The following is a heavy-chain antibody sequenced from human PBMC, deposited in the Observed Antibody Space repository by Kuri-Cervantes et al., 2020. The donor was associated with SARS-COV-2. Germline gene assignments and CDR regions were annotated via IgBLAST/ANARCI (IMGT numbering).Heavy chain of an antibody. Sequence: GESLKISCAASGLTFSSYWMSWVRQAPGKGLEWVANIKQDGSEKYYVDSVKGRFTISRDNAKNSLYLQMNSLRAEDTAVYYCAREGFQYQLLRGAYFDYWGQGTLVTVSS. CDR3: AREGFQYQLLRGAYFDY. J-gene: IGHJ4*02. D-gene: IGHD2-2*01. V-gene: IGHV3-7*05. CDR1: GLTFSSYW. CDR2: IKQDGSEK.